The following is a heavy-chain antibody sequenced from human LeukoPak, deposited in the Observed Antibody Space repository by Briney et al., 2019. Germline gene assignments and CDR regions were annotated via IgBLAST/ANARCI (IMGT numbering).Heavy chain of an antibody. CDR2: IGPTGFDR. CDR3: ATETNGRHYDY. Sequence: GGSLRLSCTTSGLTFSTTGFNWVRQAPGKGLEWVASIGPTGFDRYHADSIKGRFTISRDNANNFLYLQMDSLRAEDTAVYYCATETNGRHYDYWGQGTLLTVSS. D-gene: IGHD1-14*01. CDR1: GLTFSTTG. V-gene: IGHV3-21*06. J-gene: IGHJ4*02.